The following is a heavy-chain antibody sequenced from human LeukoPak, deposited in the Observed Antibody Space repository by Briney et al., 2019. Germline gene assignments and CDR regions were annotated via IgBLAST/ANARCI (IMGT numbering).Heavy chain of an antibody. J-gene: IGHJ6*02. CDR3: ARRPYSDTSGRLSDV. CDR1: GLAFSSYN. V-gene: IGHV3-48*02. D-gene: IGHD3-22*01. CDR2: IGSSGSPT. Sequence: GGSLRLSCAASGLAFSSYNMNWVRQAPGKGLEWISYIGSSGSPTHYADSVGGRFTISRDNAKNSLYLQMNSLRDEDTAVYFCARRPYSDTSGRLSDVWGQGTTVTVSS.